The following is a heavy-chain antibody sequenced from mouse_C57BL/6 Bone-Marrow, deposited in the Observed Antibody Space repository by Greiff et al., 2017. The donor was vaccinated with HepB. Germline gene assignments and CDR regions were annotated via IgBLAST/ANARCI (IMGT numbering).Heavy chain of an antibody. CDR3: ARRGLPFYWYFDV. Sequence: VKLMESGPELVKPGASVKISCKASGYAFSSSWMNWVKQRPGKGLEWIGRIYPGDGDTNYNGKFKGKATLTADKSSSTAYMQLSSLTSEDSAVYFCARRGLPFYWYFDVWGTGTTVTVSS. CDR1: GYAFSSSW. V-gene: IGHV1-82*01. CDR2: IYPGDGDT. J-gene: IGHJ1*03.